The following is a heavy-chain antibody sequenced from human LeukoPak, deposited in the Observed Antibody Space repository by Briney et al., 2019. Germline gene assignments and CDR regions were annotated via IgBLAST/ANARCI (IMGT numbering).Heavy chain of an antibody. CDR3: ARSKDDILPGYAY. J-gene: IGHJ4*01. V-gene: IGHV4-59*01. D-gene: IGHD3-9*01. CDR1: GGSISSYY. CDR2: IDYSGST. Sequence: SETLSLTCTVSGGSISSYYGSWIRQPPGEGLEWVGYIDYSGSTNYNRSLKSRVTISVDTSKTQFSLKLSSVTPADTAVYYCARSKDDILPGYAYRGHGTLVTVSS.